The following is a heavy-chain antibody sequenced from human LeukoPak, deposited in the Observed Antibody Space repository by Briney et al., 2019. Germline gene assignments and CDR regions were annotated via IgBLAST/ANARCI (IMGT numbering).Heavy chain of an antibody. CDR3: TTERSGRYSSSFDY. Sequence: PGGSLRLSCAASGFTFSNAWMSWVRQAPGKGLEWVGRIKSKTDGGTTDYAAPVKGRFTISRDDSKNTLYRQMNSLKTEDTAVYYCTTERSGRYSSSFDYWGQGTLVTVSS. J-gene: IGHJ4*02. CDR1: GFTFSNAW. V-gene: IGHV3-15*01. D-gene: IGHD6-13*01. CDR2: IKSKTDGGTT.